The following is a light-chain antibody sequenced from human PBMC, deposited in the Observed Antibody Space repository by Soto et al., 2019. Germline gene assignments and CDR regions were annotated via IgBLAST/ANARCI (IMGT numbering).Light chain of an antibody. J-gene: IGLJ1*01. CDR3: SSYRSSSTPYV. CDR2: EVT. Sequence: QSVLTQPASVSGSPGQSITISCTGTSSDVGSYNLVSWYQQYPGKAPKLMIYEVTQRPSGVSNRFSGSKSGNTASLTISGLQAEDEADYYCSSYRSSSTPYVFGTGTKATVL. V-gene: IGLV2-14*02. CDR1: SSDVGSYNL.